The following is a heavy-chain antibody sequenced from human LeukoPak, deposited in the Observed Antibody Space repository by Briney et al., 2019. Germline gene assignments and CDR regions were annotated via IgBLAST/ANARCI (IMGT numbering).Heavy chain of an antibody. J-gene: IGHJ4*02. CDR1: GGSISNFY. CDR2: MSTSGNT. CDR3: ASDAFYDSGGYYYY. D-gene: IGHD3-22*01. V-gene: IGHV4-4*07. Sequence: SETLSLTCTVSGGSISNFYWSWMRQPAGKGLEWIGRMSTSGNTDYNPYIKSRVSMSVDMSKKQFSLELSSVTAADTAVYYCASDAFYDSGGYYYYWGQGTLVTVSS.